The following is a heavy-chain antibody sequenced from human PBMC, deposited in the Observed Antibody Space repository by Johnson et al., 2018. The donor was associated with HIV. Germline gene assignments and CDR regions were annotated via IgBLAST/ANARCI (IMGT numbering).Heavy chain of an antibody. J-gene: IGHJ3*02. CDR2: IRYDGSNK. D-gene: IGHD6-13*01. CDR3: ARVPPGIAKDGAFDI. V-gene: IGHV3-30*02. CDR1: GFTFSSYG. Sequence: QVQLVESGGGVVQPGGSLRLSCAASGFTFSSYGMHWVRQAPGKGLEWVAFIRYDGSNKYYADSVKGRFTISRDNSKNTLYLQMNSLRAEDTAVYYCARVPPGIAKDGAFDIWGQGTMVTVSS.